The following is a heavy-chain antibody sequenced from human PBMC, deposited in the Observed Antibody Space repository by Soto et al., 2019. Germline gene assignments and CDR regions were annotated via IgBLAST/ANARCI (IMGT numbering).Heavy chain of an antibody. CDR1: GFTVSSNY. Sequence: EVQLVETGGGLIQPGGSLRLSCAASGFTVSSNYMSWVRQAPGKGLEWVSLIYSGGSTYYADSVKGRFIISRDNSKNTVYLQMNSLRVEDTAVYYCAGGSWGGVLDYWGQGTLVTVSS. D-gene: IGHD7-27*01. V-gene: IGHV3-53*02. J-gene: IGHJ4*02. CDR3: AGGSWGGVLDY. CDR2: IYSGGST.